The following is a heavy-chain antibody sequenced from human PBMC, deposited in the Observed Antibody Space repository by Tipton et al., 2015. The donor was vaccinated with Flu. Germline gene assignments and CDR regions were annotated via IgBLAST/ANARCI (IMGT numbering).Heavy chain of an antibody. D-gene: IGHD3-10*01. J-gene: IGHJ4*02. Sequence: TLSLTCTVSGGSINYYYWNWIRQSPGKGLEWIGFSNYSGSTSYNPSLRSRVTISVDTSRNHFSLTLQSVTAADTAVYYCARDRGWPASLDYWGQGILVTVSS. V-gene: IGHV4-59*01. CDR1: GGSINYYY. CDR3: ARDRGWPASLDY. CDR2: SNYSGST.